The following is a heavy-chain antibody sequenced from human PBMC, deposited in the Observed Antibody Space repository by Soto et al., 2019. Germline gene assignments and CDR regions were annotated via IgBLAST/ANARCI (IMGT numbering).Heavy chain of an antibody. CDR2: ISAYNGNT. CDR1: GYTFTSYG. V-gene: IGHV1-18*01. J-gene: IGHJ6*02. D-gene: IGHD6-19*01. Sequence: ASVKVSCKASGYTFTSYGISWVRQPPGQGLEWMGWISAYNGNTNYAQRLQGRVTMTTDTSTSTAYMELRSLRYDDTAGYYCARGGDLTHPYSSGWYGGDYYYGMDVWGQGTTVTVSS. CDR3: ARGGDLTHPYSSGWYGGDYYYGMDV.